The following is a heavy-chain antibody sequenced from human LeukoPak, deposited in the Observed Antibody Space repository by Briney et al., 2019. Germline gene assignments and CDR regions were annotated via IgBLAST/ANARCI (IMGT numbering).Heavy chain of an antibody. J-gene: IGHJ4*02. V-gene: IGHV3-21*01. D-gene: IGHD2-15*01. Sequence: SVKGRFTISRDNAKNSLYLQMNSLRAEDTAVYYCARDLDCSGGSCYFDYWGQGTLVTVSS. CDR3: ARDLDCSGGSCYFDY.